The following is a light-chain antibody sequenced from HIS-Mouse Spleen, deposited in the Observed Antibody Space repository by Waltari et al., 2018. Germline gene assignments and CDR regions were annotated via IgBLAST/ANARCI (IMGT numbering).Light chain of an antibody. Sequence: QSALTQPASVSGSPGQSITSSCTVPSRDVGSYNLASGYQQHPGKAPKLMIYEGSKRPSGVSNRFSGSKSGNTASLTISGLQAEDEADYYCCSYAGSSTYVFGTGTKVTVL. J-gene: IGLJ1*01. CDR2: EGS. CDR3: CSYAGSSTYV. CDR1: SRDVGSYNL. V-gene: IGLV2-23*01.